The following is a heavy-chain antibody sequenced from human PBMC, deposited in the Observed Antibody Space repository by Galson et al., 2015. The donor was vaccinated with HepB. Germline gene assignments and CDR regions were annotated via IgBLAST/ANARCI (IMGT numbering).Heavy chain of an antibody. CDR1: GFTFGNYG. J-gene: IGHJ4*02. CDR3: AKDAYKSSYYFDS. Sequence: SLRLSCAASGFTFGNYGMHWVRQAPGKGLEWVAVIWNDGNNRYYSDSVKGQFSISRDNSKNTLYLQMNSLRAEDTAMYYCAKDAYKSSYYFDSWGQGALVTVSS. D-gene: IGHD3-16*01. V-gene: IGHV3-33*06. CDR2: IWNDGNNR.